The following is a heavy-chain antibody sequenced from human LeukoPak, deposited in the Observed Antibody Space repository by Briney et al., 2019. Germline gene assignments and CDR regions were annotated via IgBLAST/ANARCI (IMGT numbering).Heavy chain of an antibody. J-gene: IGHJ4*02. CDR2: INPNSGGT. V-gene: IGHV1-2*02. Sequence: ASVKVSCKASGYTFTGYYMHWVRQAPGQGLEWMGWINPNSGGTNYAQKFQGRVTMTRDTSISTAYMELSSLRSEDTAVYYCASLGYCSSTSCYSFDYWGQGTLVTVSS. CDR3: ASLGYCSSTSCYSFDY. CDR1: GYTFTGYY. D-gene: IGHD2-2*01.